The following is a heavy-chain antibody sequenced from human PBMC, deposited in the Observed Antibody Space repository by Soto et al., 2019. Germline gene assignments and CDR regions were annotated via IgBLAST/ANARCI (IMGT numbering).Heavy chain of an antibody. CDR1: GGTFSTFG. V-gene: IGHV1-69*06. Sequence: QEQLVQSGAEVKKPGSSVKVSCKVSGGTFSTFGISWVRQAPGQGLEWMGGIIPIFNTAKYAQKFQGRVTITADKSTSKVHMELSSLRSEDTAVYYCARQTVSSGWHYGNWFDPWGQGTLVTVSS. D-gene: IGHD6-19*01. CDR2: IIPIFNTA. J-gene: IGHJ5*02. CDR3: ARQTVSSGWHYGNWFDP.